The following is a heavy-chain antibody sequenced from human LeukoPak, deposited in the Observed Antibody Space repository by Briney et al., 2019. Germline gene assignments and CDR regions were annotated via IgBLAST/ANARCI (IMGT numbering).Heavy chain of an antibody. CDR3: ARDWI. CDR1: GFSFTSYA. V-gene: IGHV3-48*01. J-gene: IGHJ3*02. CDR2: IRGPGTTT. Sequence: GGSLRLSCTASGFSFTSYAMNWVRQAPGKGLEWLSYIRGPGTTTKYADSVKGRFTISRDNDKNSLYLQMNSLRAEDTAVYYCARDWIWGQGTMVTVSS.